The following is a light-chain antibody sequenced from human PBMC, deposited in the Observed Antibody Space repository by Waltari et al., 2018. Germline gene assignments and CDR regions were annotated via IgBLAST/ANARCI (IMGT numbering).Light chain of an antibody. Sequence: EIVLTQSPGTLSLSPGDGATLSCRTSQTIRTTYLAWYQQKPGQAPTLLIYVTFSRATGIPDRFTGSGSGTDFSLTISSLEPEDFATYYCQQYDISPLTFGGGTKVEIK. CDR2: VTF. CDR1: QTIRTTY. CDR3: QQYDISPLT. V-gene: IGKV3-20*01. J-gene: IGKJ4*01.